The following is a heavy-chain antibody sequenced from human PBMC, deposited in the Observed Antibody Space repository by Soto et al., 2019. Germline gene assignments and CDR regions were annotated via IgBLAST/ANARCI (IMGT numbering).Heavy chain of an antibody. V-gene: IGHV3-23*01. CDR2: ISGSGGST. D-gene: IGHD2-21*02. CDR1: GFTFSSYA. CDR3: AKALVVVTAISYCYGMDV. Sequence: PGGSLRLSCAASGFTFSSYAMSWVRQAPGKGLEWVSAISGSGGSTYYADSVKGRFTISRDNSKNTLYLQMNSLRAEDTAVYYCAKALVVVTAISYCYGMDVWGQGTTVTVSS. J-gene: IGHJ6*02.